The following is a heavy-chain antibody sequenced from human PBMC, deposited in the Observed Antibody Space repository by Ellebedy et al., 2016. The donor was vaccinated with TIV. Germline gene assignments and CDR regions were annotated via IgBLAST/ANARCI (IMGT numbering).Heavy chain of an antibody. Sequence: GESLKISCAASGFNFRSYCMAWVRQAPGKGLEWVAKIRQEGDEIYYVESVKGRFTISRDNAKNSLFLQMNSLGVEDTAVYYCARRASYGDYAVQVNPWFDPWGQGTLVTVSS. J-gene: IGHJ5*02. CDR1: GFNFRSYC. CDR3: ARRASYGDYAVQVNPWFDP. V-gene: IGHV3-7*01. CDR2: IRQEGDEI. D-gene: IGHD4-17*01.